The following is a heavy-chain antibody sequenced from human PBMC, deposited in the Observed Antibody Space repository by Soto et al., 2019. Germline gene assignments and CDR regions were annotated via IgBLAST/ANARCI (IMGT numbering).Heavy chain of an antibody. D-gene: IGHD2-2*02. CDR3: ARGLRGYCSSTSCDRNYYYYYMDV. CDR1: GGSFSGYY. V-gene: IGHV4-34*01. Sequence: QVQLQQWGAGLLKPSETLSLTCAVYGGSFSGYYWSWIRQPPGKGLEWIGEINHSGSTNYNPSLKSRVTISVDTSKNQFSLKLSSVTAADTAVYYCARGLRGYCSSTSCDRNYYYYYMDVWGKGTTVTVSS. J-gene: IGHJ6*03. CDR2: INHSGST.